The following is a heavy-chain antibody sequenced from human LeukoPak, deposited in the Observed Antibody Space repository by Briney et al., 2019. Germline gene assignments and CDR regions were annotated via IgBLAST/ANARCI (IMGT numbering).Heavy chain of an antibody. CDR1: VYTFTCYY. D-gene: IGHD5-12*01. Sequence: ASVNVSCKASVYTFTCYYMHWVRQAPGQGLEWMGWINPNSGGTNYAQKFRGRVTMTRDTSISTGYMDLSRLKSDDTAVYYCARANSGYDPVYYFGLDVWGQGTTVTVSS. CDR3: ARANSGYDPVYYFGLDV. CDR2: INPNSGGT. J-gene: IGHJ6*02. V-gene: IGHV1-2*02.